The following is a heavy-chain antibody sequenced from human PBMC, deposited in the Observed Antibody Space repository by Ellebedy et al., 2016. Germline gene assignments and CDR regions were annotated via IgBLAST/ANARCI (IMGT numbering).Heavy chain of an antibody. CDR3: ARGTLSIDCSSTSCYTGPYYYYYMDV. CDR2: MNPNSGNT. D-gene: IGHD2-2*02. V-gene: IGHV1-8*01. CDR1: GYTFTSYD. Sequence: ASVKVSCXASGYTFTSYDINWVRQATGQGLEWMGWMNPNSGNTGYAQKFQGRVTMTRNTSISTAYMELSSLRSEDTAVYYCARGTLSIDCSSTSCYTGPYYYYYMDVWGKGTTVTVSS. J-gene: IGHJ6*03.